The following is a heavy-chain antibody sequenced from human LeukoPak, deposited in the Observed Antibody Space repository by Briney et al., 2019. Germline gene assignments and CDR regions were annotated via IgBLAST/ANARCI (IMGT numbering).Heavy chain of an antibody. Sequence: GGSLRLSCAASGFTFSSYSMNWVRQAPGKGLEWVSYISSSSSTIYYADSVKGRFTISRDNAKNSLYLQMNSLRAEDTAVYYCARASSGWTGDAFDIWGQGTMVTVSS. D-gene: IGHD6-19*01. CDR2: ISSSSSTI. V-gene: IGHV3-48*01. CDR1: GFTFSSYS. J-gene: IGHJ3*02. CDR3: ARASSGWTGDAFDI.